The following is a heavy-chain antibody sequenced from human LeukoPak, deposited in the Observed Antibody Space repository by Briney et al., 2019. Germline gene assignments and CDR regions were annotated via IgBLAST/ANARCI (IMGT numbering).Heavy chain of an antibody. Sequence: GASVKVSCKASGYTFTSYYMHWVRQAPGQGLEWMGIINPSGGSTSYAQKFQGRVTMTRDTSTSTVYMELSSLRSEDTAVYYCARDYDILTGYYGSRWFDPWGQGTLVTVSS. CDR3: ARDYDILTGYYGSRWFDP. CDR1: GYTFTSYY. CDR2: INPSGGST. V-gene: IGHV1-46*01. D-gene: IGHD3-9*01. J-gene: IGHJ5*02.